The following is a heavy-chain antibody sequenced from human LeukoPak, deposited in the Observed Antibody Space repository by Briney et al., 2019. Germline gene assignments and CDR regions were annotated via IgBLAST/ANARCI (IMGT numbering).Heavy chain of an antibody. CDR3: TKASLAFGTKYFDP. D-gene: IGHD3-10*01. J-gene: IGHJ5*02. V-gene: IGHV1-8*02. CDR1: GYTFNTYG. CDR2: MNPKSGNT. Sequence: ASVKVSCKASGYTFNTYGISWVRQAPGQGLEWMGWMNPKSGNTGYGQKFQGRVTMTRVTSITTAYMELRSLRSDDTAVYYCTKASLAFGTKYFDPWGQGTLVTVSS.